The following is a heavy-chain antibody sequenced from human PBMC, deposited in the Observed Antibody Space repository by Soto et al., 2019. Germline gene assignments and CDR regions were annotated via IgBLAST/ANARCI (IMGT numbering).Heavy chain of an antibody. J-gene: IGHJ4*02. CDR3: VSEGGVYGGPFDY. CDR1: GFTFSSYS. D-gene: IGHD4-17*01. CDR2: ISSSSRII. V-gene: IGHV3-48*02. Sequence: EVQLVESGGGLVQPGGSLRLSCAASGFTFSSYSMNWVRQAPGKGLEWVSNISSSSRIIYYADSVKGRFTISRDNAKNSLYLQMNSLRDEDTAVYYCVSEGGVYGGPFDYWGQGTLVTVSS.